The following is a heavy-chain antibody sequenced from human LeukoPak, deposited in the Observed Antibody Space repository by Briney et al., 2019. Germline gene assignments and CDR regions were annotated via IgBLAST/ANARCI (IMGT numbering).Heavy chain of an antibody. CDR3: ARGDGDYDWFDP. Sequence: SETLSLTRTVSGGSMSSSSYYWGWIRQPPGKGLEWIGSIYYSGSTYYNPSLKSRVTISVDTSKNQFSLKLSSVTAADTAVYYCARGDGDYDWFDPWGQGTLVTVSS. J-gene: IGHJ5*02. V-gene: IGHV4-39*01. CDR2: IYYSGST. D-gene: IGHD4-17*01. CDR1: GGSMSSSSYY.